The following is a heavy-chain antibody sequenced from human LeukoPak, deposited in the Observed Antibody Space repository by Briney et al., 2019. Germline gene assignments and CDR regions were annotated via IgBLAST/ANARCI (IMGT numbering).Heavy chain of an antibody. CDR1: GFTFSSYA. CDR3: ARGGGSYHFDY. V-gene: IGHV3-23*01. D-gene: IGHD3-10*01. J-gene: IGHJ4*02. CDR2: ISGSGGTT. Sequence: GGSLRLSCAASGFTFSSYATSWVRQAPGKGLEWVSAISGSGGTTYYADSVKGRFTISRDNSKNTLYLQMNSLRAEDTAVYYCARGGGSYHFDYWGQGTLVTVSS.